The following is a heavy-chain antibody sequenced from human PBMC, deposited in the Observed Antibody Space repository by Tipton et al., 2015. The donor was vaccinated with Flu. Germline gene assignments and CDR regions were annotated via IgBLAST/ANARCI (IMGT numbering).Heavy chain of an antibody. V-gene: IGHV4-39*07. CDR2: IYYSGST. J-gene: IGHJ3*02. CDR3: ARGPTVVTPVYAFDI. Sequence: TLSLTCTVSGDSISSSSYYWGWIRQPPGKGLEWIGSIYYSGSTYYNPSLKSRVTMSLDTSKNQFSLRLSSVTAADTAVYYCARGPTVVTPVYAFDIWGQGAMVTVSS. D-gene: IGHD4-23*01. CDR1: GDSISSSSYY.